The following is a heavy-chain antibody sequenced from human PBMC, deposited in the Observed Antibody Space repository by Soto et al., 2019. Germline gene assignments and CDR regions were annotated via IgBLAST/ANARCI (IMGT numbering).Heavy chain of an antibody. Sequence: GASVKVSCKASGYTFPRYGIIWVRQAPGQGLELMGWISAYDGKTNYAQKVQGRVSVTTDTSTSTAYMELSSLRSDDTAVYYCARMVEGFAARTKYFDYWGQGTLVTVSS. CDR3: ARMVEGFAARTKYFDY. CDR1: GYTFPRYG. CDR2: ISAYDGKT. V-gene: IGHV1-18*01. J-gene: IGHJ4*02. D-gene: IGHD2-15*01.